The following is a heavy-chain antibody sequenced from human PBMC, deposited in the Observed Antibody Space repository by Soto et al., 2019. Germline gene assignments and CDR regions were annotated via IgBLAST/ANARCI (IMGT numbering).Heavy chain of an antibody. V-gene: IGHV3-23*01. CDR3: AKDQLTAGGDYYYHYGMDX. CDR2: ISGCGGGS. J-gene: IGHJ6*02. CDR1: GVTFSSFS. Sequence: LSLSCEAYGVTFSSFSMSWVRQTPGKGLEWSSGISGCGGGSYYADSVKCRFTISRDNSKNTLYLQMNSLRVEDTALYYCAKDQLTAGGDYYYHYGMDXWGRGTADTVS. D-gene: IGHD6-13*01.